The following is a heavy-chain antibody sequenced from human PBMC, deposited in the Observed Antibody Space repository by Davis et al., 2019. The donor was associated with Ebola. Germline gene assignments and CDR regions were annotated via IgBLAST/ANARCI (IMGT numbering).Heavy chain of an antibody. D-gene: IGHD4-11*01. CDR3: ARNPRVTSRRFDY. CDR2: VIHSGGT. Sequence: ESLKISCAASGFTFSDHYMDWIRQSPGKGLEWIGEVIHSGGTNYNPSLKSRVTMSADMSTKQFSLRLTSVTAADTAVYYCARNPRVTSRRFDYWGQGILVTVSS. CDR1: GFTFSDHY. J-gene: IGHJ4*02. V-gene: IGHV4-34*12.